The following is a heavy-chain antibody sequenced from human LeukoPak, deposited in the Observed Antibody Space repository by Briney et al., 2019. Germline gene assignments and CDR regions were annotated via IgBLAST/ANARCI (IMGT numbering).Heavy chain of an antibody. V-gene: IGHV3-23*01. CDR1: GFTFSSYA. J-gene: IGHJ6*03. CDR2: ISGSGGST. D-gene: IGHD3-16*01. CDR3: ARGTPDYYYYYMDV. Sequence: GGSLRLSCAASGFTFSSYAMSWVRQTPGKGLEWVSTISGSGGSTYYADSVKSRFTISRDNSKNTLYLQMNSLRAEDTAVYYCARGTPDYYYYYMDVWGKGTTVTVSS.